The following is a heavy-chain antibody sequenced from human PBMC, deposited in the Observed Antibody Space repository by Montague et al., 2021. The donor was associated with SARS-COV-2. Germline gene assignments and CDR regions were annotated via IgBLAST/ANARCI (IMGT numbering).Heavy chain of an antibody. Sequence: SETLSLTCAVYGGSFSDYYWSWIRQPPGKGLEWMGEINHSGSTGYNPSLKSRVTISVDTSKNQFSLRLTSVTAADTAAYYCARERQGNYFHYYGLDVWGQGTTVTVSS. D-gene: IGHD1-1*01. CDR3: ARERQGNYFHYYGLDV. CDR2: INHSGST. V-gene: IGHV4-34*01. J-gene: IGHJ6*02. CDR1: GGSFSDYY.